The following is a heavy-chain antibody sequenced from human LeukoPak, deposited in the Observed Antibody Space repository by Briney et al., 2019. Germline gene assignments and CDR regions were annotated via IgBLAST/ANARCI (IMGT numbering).Heavy chain of an antibody. CDR2: ISGSGST. CDR1: GFSFSSYG. CDR3: AKDLTYGEYAGGDAFDI. Sequence: GRSLRLSCAASGFSFSSYGMHWVRQAPGKGLEWVSVISGSGSTYYADSVKGRFTISRDNSKNTLYLQMNSLRAEDTAVYYCAKDLTYGEYAGGDAFDIWGQGTMVTVSS. J-gene: IGHJ3*02. V-gene: IGHV3-23*01. D-gene: IGHD4-17*01.